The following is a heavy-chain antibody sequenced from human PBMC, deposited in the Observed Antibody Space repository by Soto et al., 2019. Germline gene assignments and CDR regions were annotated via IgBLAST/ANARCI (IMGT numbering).Heavy chain of an antibody. D-gene: IGHD2-8*01. V-gene: IGHV4-4*07. J-gene: IGHJ2*01. CDR3: ARGMGRYFDL. CDR2: ISARGTT. Sequence: SDTLSLTCTVSGDSISNFYWSWIRQPTGKGLESLGRISARGTTNYNPSLQSRVAMSLDTSKNQFSLRLTSLSAADTAVYFFARGMGRYFDLWGRGTLVTVSS. CDR1: GDSISNFY.